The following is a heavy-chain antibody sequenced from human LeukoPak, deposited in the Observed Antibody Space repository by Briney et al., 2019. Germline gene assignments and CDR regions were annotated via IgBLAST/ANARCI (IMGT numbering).Heavy chain of an antibody. J-gene: IGHJ4*02. V-gene: IGHV3-30*04. Sequence: PGGSLRLSCAASGFTFSTYNIHWVRQAPGKGLEWVAVISYEGSNKWYADSVKGRFTISRDNSKNMLYLQMNSLRAEDTAVYYCARDFHTSGKPGDWGQGTLVTVSS. CDR2: ISYEGSNK. CDR3: ARDFHTSGKPGD. D-gene: IGHD6-19*01. CDR1: GFTFSTYN.